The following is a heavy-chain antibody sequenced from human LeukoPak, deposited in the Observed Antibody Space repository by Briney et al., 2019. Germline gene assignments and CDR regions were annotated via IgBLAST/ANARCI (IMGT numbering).Heavy chain of an antibody. J-gene: IGHJ2*01. D-gene: IGHD2-21*02. Sequence: ASVKVSCKASVYTFTSYGISWVRQAPGQGLEWMGWISAYNGNTNYAQKLQGRVTMTTDTSTSTAYMELRSLRSDDTAVYYCARRSPLAWYFDLWGRGTLATVSS. V-gene: IGHV1-18*01. CDR1: VYTFTSYG. CDR3: ARRSPLAWYFDL. CDR2: ISAYNGNT.